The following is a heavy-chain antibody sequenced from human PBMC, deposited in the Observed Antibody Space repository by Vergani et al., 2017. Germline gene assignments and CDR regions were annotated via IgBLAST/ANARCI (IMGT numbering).Heavy chain of an antibody. V-gene: IGHV4-34*01. CDR1: GGSFSGYY. J-gene: IGHJ6*02. CDR3: ARAVWFGEFLNYGMDV. Sequence: QVQLQQWGAGLLKPSETLSLTCAVYGGSFSGYYWSWIRQPPGKGLEWIGEINHSGSTNYNPSLKSRVTISVDTSKHQFSLKLSSVTAADTAVYYCARAVWFGEFLNYGMDVWGQGTTVTVSS. D-gene: IGHD3-10*01. CDR2: INHSGST.